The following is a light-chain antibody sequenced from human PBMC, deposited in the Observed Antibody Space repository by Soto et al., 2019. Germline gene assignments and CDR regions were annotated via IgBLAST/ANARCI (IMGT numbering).Light chain of an antibody. CDR1: QSVSSSY. CDR2: GAS. J-gene: IGKJ4*01. CDR3: QQYVSSPPLT. Sequence: EIVLTQSPGTLSLSPGERATLSCRASQSVSSSYLAWYQQKPGQAPRLLIYGASSRATGIPDRFSGSGSGTDFTLTISRLELEDFEVYYCQQYVSSPPLTFGGGTMVEIK. V-gene: IGKV3-20*01.